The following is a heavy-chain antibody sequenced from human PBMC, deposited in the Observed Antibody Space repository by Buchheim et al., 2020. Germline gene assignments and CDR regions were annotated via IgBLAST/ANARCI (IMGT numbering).Heavy chain of an antibody. D-gene: IGHD3-3*01. CDR3: ARGLEFWSGYYGYYYYYGMDV. CDR1: GGSISSSSYY. Sequence: QLQLQESGPGLVKPSETLSLTCTVSGGSISSSSYYWGWIRQPPGKGLEWIGSIYYSGSTYYNPSLKSRVTISVDKSKNQFSLKLSSVTAADTAVYYCARGLEFWSGYYGYYYYYGMDVWGQGTT. CDR2: IYYSGST. J-gene: IGHJ6*02. V-gene: IGHV4-39*07.